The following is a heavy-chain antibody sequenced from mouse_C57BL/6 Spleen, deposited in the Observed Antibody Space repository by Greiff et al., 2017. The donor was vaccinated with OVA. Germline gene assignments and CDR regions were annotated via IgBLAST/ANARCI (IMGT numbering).Heavy chain of an antibody. D-gene: IGHD1-1*01. CDR3: ARITTVWYFDV. CDR1: GYTFTDYN. J-gene: IGHJ1*03. CDR2: INPNNGGT. Sequence: EEQLQESGPELVKPGASVKIPCKASGYTFTDYNMDWVKQSHGKSLEWIGDINPNNGGTIYNQKFKGKATLTVDKSSSTAYMELRSLTSEDTAVYYCARITTVWYFDVWGTGTTVTVSS. V-gene: IGHV1-18*01.